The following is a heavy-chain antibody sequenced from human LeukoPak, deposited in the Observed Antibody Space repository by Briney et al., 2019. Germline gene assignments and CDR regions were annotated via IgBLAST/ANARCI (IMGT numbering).Heavy chain of an antibody. CDR1: GYSFTSYW. Sequence: VESLKISCKGSGYSFTSYWIGWVRQMPGKGLEWMGIIYPGDSDTRYSPSFQGQVTISADKSISTAYLQWSSLKASDTGMYYCATVRTYGDYAMNYWGQGTLVTVSS. CDR2: IYPGDSDT. J-gene: IGHJ4*02. D-gene: IGHD4-17*01. V-gene: IGHV5-51*01. CDR3: ATVRTYGDYAMNY.